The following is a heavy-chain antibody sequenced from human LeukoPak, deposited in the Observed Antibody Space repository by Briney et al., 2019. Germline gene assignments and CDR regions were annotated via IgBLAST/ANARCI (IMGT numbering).Heavy chain of an antibody. CDR1: GGTISSYY. D-gene: IGHD1-26*01. CDR2: IFSSGSA. J-gene: IGHJ6*02. Sequence: PSETLSLTCTVSGGTISSYYWSWIRQPPGKGLEWIAYIFSSGSANYNPSLKSRVTISVDTSKNQFSLKLSSVTAADTAVYYCAREGVGATYYYYALDVWGQGTTVTVSS. CDR3: AREGVGATYYYYALDV. V-gene: IGHV4-59*01.